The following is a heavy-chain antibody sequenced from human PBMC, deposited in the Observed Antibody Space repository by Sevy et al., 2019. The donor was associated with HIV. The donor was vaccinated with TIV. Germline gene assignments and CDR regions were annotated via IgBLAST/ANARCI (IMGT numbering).Heavy chain of an antibody. V-gene: IGHV3-30*02. CDR3: AKDLAGPGRRYFDY. CDR1: GFTFSNYG. Sequence: GGSLRLSCAASGFTFSNYGMHWVRQVPRKGLELVTFIRYDRSDKYYAASVKGRFTISRDDSKNTLYLQMDSLRAEDTAIYYCAKDLAGPGRRYFDYWGQGTLVTVSS. J-gene: IGHJ4*02. D-gene: IGHD6-13*01. CDR2: IRYDRSDK.